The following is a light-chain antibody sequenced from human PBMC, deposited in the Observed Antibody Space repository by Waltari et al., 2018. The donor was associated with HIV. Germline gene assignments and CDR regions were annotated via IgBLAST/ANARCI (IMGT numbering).Light chain of an antibody. CDR1: QSISSD. J-gene: IGKJ2*01. CDR3: QQYNNWPPGYT. V-gene: IGKV3-15*01. Sequence: ETVMTQSPATLFVSPGETATLLCRASQSISSDLAWYQQKPGQAPRLLMYDASTRATGIPARFSGSGSGTEFTLTSSSLQSEEFAGYYCQQYNNWPPGYTFGQGTKLQIK. CDR2: DAS.